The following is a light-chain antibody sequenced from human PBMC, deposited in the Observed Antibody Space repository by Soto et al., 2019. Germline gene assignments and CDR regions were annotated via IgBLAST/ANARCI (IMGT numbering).Light chain of an antibody. CDR1: QTISRDD. CDR3: YQYYSSPHT. J-gene: IGKJ3*01. Sequence: EIVLTQSPGTLSLSPGETATLSCRTSQTISRDDLAWYQQRPGQAPRLLVSATSRRATGIPDRFNGHGSGTDFTLTISSLEPEDFGVYYCYQYYSSPHTFGPGTRVDIK. CDR2: ATS. V-gene: IGKV3-20*01.